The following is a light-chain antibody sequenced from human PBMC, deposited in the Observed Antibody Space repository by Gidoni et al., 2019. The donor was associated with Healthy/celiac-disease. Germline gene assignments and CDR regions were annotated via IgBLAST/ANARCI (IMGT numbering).Light chain of an antibody. CDR1: NIGSKS. CDR3: QVWDSSSSVV. Sequence: SYVLTQAPSASVAPGQTARITCGGNNIGSKSVHWYQQKPGQAPVLVCYDDSDRHSGIPERFSGSNSGNTATLTISRVEAGDEADYYCQVWDSSSSVVFGGGTKLTVL. V-gene: IGLV3-21*02. CDR2: DDS. J-gene: IGLJ2*01.